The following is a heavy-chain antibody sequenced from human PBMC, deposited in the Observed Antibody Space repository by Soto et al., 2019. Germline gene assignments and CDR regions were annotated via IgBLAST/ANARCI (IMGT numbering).Heavy chain of an antibody. Sequence: QITLKESGPTLVKPTQTLTLTCTFSGFSLSTSGVGVGWIRQPPGKALEWLALIYWDDDKRYSPSLKSRLTITHDTSKNQLVLTMTNTDPVDTATYYCAHRQSVNRFDPWGQGTLLTVSS. J-gene: IGHJ5*02. CDR2: IYWDDDK. CDR1: GFSLSTSGVG. CDR3: AHRQSVNRFDP. V-gene: IGHV2-5*02. D-gene: IGHD3-22*01.